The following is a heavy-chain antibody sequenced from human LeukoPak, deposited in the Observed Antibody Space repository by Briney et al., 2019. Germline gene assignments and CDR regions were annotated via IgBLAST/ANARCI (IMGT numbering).Heavy chain of an antibody. V-gene: IGHV3-48*04. D-gene: IGHD3-10*01. CDR1: GFTFSSYS. Sequence: GGSQRLSYAASGFTFSSYSLNWVRQTPGKGLEWVSYISSDSRMVNYADSVKGRFAIYRDNAKNSLYLQMNSLRVEDTAVYYCAKGVRITMVRGAFDIWGQGTMVTVSS. CDR2: ISSDSRMV. CDR3: AKGVRITMVRGAFDI. J-gene: IGHJ3*02.